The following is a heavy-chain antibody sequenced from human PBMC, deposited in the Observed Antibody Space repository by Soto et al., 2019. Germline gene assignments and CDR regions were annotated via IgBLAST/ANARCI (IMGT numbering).Heavy chain of an antibody. D-gene: IGHD1-7*01. CDR3: AITLNGNYYPFDC. J-gene: IGHJ4*02. V-gene: IGHV3-23*01. CDR2: ISGSGGGT. CDR1: GLTFSGYV. Sequence: GGSLRLSCAASGLTFSGYVKTWVRQAPGEGLEWVSAISGSGGGTYFAASVKGRFTISRDNSKNTLYLQMNSLRAEDTAVYYCAITLNGNYYPFDCWGQGTLVTVPS.